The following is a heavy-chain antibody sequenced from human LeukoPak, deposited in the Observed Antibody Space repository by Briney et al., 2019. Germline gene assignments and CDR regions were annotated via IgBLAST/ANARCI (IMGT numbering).Heavy chain of an antibody. V-gene: IGHV3-21*01. CDR2: IGTSSSYI. D-gene: IGHD4-17*01. CDR3: ARDHYGDYGFDY. CDR1: GFTFSSYT. Sequence: GGSLRLSCAASGFTFSSYTMNWVRQAPGKGLEWVSPIGTSSSYIYYADSVKGRFTISRDNAKNSLYLQMNSLRAEDTAVYFCARDHYGDYGFDYWGQGTLVTVSS. J-gene: IGHJ4*02.